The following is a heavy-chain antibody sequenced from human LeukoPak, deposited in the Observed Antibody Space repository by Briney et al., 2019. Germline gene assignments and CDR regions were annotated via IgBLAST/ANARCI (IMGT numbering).Heavy chain of an antibody. J-gene: IGHJ4*02. CDR1: GDSVSSNGAT. CDR2: TYCRSKWYN. V-gene: IGHV6-1*01. D-gene: IGHD6-25*01. CDR3: ARAMRIVAAGTFYFDY. Sequence: SQTLSLTCAISGDSVSSNGATWNWIRQSPSRGLEWLGRTYCRSKWYNDYAVSVKSRITINPDTSKNQFSLQLNSVTPEDTAVYYCARAMRIVAAGTFYFDYWGQGTLVTVSS.